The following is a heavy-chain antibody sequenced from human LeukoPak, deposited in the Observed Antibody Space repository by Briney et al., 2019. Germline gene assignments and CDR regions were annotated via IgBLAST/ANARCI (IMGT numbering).Heavy chain of an antibody. CDR1: GGSISSGGYY. Sequence: SQTLSLTCTVSGGSISSGGYYWSWIRQPPGKGLEWIGYIYHSGSTYYNPSLKSRVTISVDRSKNQFSLKLNSVTAADTAVYYCARGRGSGWYYFVYWGQGTLVTVSS. D-gene: IGHD6-13*01. V-gene: IGHV4-30-2*01. J-gene: IGHJ4*02. CDR2: IYHSGST. CDR3: ARGRGSGWYYFVY.